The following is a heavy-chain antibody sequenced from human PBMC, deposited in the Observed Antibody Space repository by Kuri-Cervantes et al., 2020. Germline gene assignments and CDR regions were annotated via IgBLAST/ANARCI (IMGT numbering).Heavy chain of an antibody. V-gene: IGHV1-69*05. CDR2: IIPIFGTA. CDR3: ARARSGAIPGRGIMYLDY. D-gene: IGHD3-10*01. Sequence: SVKVSCKASGGTFSSYAISWVRQAPGQGLEWMGGIIPIFGTANYAQKFQGRVTMTRDTSTSTVYMELSSLRSEDTAVYYCARARSGAIPGRGIMYLDYWGQGTLVTVSS. J-gene: IGHJ4*02. CDR1: GGTFSSYA.